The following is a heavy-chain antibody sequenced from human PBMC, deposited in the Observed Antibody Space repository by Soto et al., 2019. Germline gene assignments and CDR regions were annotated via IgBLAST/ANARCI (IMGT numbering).Heavy chain of an antibody. J-gene: IGHJ6*02. CDR2: ISGSGDRI. D-gene: IGHD3-3*01. CDR1: GFTFSSYA. Sequence: GGSLRLSCAASGFTFSSYAMSWVRQAPGKGLEWVSAISGSGDRIYCADSMKGRFTISRDNAKNTLYLQMNSLRAEDSAVYYCAREGNYDFWSGPMDVWGQGTTVTVSS. V-gene: IGHV3-23*01. CDR3: AREGNYDFWSGPMDV.